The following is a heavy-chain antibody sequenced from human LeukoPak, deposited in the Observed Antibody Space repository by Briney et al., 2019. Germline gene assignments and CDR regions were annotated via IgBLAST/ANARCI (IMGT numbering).Heavy chain of an antibody. Sequence: GGSLRLSCAASGFTFSDYYMSWIRQAPGKGLEWVSYISTSGSTIYYADSVKGRFTISRDNAKNSLYLQMNSLRAEDTAVYYCARDRSYHDSSNYYQRLDYWGQGTLVTVSS. V-gene: IGHV3-11*01. J-gene: IGHJ4*02. CDR3: ARDRSYHDSSNYYQRLDY. CDR1: GFTFSDYY. D-gene: IGHD3-22*01. CDR2: ISTSGSTI.